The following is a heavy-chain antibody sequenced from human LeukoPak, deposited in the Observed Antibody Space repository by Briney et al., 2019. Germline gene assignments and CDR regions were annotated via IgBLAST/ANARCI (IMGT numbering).Heavy chain of an antibody. V-gene: IGHV3-48*04. CDR2: ISSSSSTI. J-gene: IGHJ4*02. D-gene: IGHD3-10*01. CDR3: ARVSGSGSSYYFGY. Sequence: GGSLSLSCAASGFTFSSYSMNWVRQAPGKGLEGVSYISSSSSTIYYADSVKGRFTISRDNAKNSLYLQMNSLRAEDTAVYYCARVSGSGSSYYFGYWGQGTLVTVSS. CDR1: GFTFSSYS.